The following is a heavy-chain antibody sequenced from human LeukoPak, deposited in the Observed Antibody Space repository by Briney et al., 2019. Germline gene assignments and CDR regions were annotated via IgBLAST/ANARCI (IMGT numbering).Heavy chain of an antibody. CDR3: ARERGMYCSSTSCYSSFDP. D-gene: IGHD2-2*02. CDR1: GYTFTSYG. CDR2: ISAYNGNT. J-gene: IGHJ5*02. Sequence: ASVKVSCKASGYTFTSYGISWVRQAPGQGLEWMGWISAYNGNTNYPQKLQGRVTMTTDTSTSTAYMELRSLRSDDTAVYYCARERGMYCSSTSCYSSFDPWGQGTLVTVSS. V-gene: IGHV1-18*01.